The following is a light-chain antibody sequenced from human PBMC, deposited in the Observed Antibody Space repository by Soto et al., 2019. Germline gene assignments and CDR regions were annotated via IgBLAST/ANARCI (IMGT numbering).Light chain of an antibody. J-gene: IGKJ1*01. CDR1: RSIDTY. Sequence: EIVLPHSPATLSSSPGERATLPCRAGRSIDTYLAWYQQKPGQAPSLLIFDASIRVPTAPARFSGSVSGTEFTLTISSLVSEDFAVYFCQQYGDRPRTFGQGTKVDIK. V-gene: IGKV3-11*01. CDR2: DAS. CDR3: QQYGDRPRT.